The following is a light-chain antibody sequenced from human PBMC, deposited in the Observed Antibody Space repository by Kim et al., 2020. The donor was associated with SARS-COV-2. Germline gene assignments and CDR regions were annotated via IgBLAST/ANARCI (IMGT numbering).Light chain of an antibody. V-gene: IGLV1-44*01. CDR3: AAWDDSLNGRGV. Sequence: RVTLSCSGRSSNIGSNTFNWYQQLPGPAPKLLIYSNNQRPSGVPDRFSGSTSGTSASLAISGLQSEDEADYYCAAWDDSLNGRGVFGGGTQLTVL. J-gene: IGLJ2*01. CDR2: SNN. CDR1: SSNIGSNT.